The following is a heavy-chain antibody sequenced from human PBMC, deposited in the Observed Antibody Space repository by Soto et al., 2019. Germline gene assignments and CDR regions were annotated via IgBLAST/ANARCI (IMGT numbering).Heavy chain of an antibody. D-gene: IGHD3-10*01. V-gene: IGHV4-61*05. J-gene: IGHJ4*02. CDR3: ARRYGSGFDY. Sequence: SETLSLTCAVSGGSISSSSWWSWIRQPPGKGLEWIGYIYYSGSTNYNPSLKSRVTISVDTSKNQFSLKLSSVTAADTAVYYCARRYGSGFDYWGQGTLVTVSS. CDR2: IYYSGST. CDR1: GGSISSSSW.